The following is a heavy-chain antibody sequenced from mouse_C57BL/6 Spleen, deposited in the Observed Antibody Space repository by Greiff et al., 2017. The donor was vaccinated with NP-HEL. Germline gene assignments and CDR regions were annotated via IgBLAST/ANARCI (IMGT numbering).Heavy chain of an antibody. D-gene: IGHD2-1*01. J-gene: IGHJ4*01. CDR1: GFTFSDYG. CDR2: ISSGSSTI. CDR3: ASYYYYAMDY. V-gene: IGHV5-17*01. Sequence: EVKLMESGGGLVKPGGSLKLSCAASGFTFSDYGMHWVRQAPEKGLEWVAYISSGSSTIYYADTVKGRFTITRDNAKNTLFLQMTSLRSEDKAMYYCASYYYYAMDYWGQGTSVTVSS.